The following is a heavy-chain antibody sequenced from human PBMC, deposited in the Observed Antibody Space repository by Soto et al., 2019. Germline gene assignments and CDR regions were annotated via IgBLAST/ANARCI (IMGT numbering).Heavy chain of an antibody. CDR3: ARDPGDGDYEGYYYYGMDV. CDR2: IYHSGST. V-gene: IGHV4-4*02. D-gene: IGHD4-17*01. J-gene: IGHJ6*02. CDR1: GGSISSSNW. Sequence: QVQLQESGPGLVKPSGTLSLTCAVSGGSISSSNWWSWVRQPPGKGLEWIGEIYHSGSTNYNPSLKSRVTISLDKSKKQFSLKLSSLTAADTAVYYCARDPGDGDYEGYYYYGMDVWGQGTTVTVSS.